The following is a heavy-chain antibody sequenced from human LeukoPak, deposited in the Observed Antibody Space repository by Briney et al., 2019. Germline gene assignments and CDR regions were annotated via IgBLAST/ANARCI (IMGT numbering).Heavy chain of an antibody. CDR2: VYYSGST. CDR1: GGSISSGDYY. D-gene: IGHD1-14*01. CDR3: ARVWRDNRKFDY. Sequence: SETLSLTCTVSGGSISSGDYYWSWIRQPPGKGLEWIGYVYYSGSTYYNPSLKSRVTISVDTSKNQFSLKLSSVTAADTAVYYCARVWRDNRKFDYWGQGTLVTVSS. J-gene: IGHJ4*02. V-gene: IGHV4-30-4*01.